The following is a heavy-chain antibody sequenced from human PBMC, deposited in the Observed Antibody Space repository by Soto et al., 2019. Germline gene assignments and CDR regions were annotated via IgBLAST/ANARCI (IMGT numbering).Heavy chain of an antibody. CDR3: ARDLVKRAPTRLWFGELQHLYYYYGMDV. V-gene: IGHV3-30-3*01. CDR1: GFTFSSYA. J-gene: IGHJ6*02. CDR2: ISYDGSNK. Sequence: GGSLRLSCAASGFTFSSYAMHWVRQAPGKGLEWVAVISYDGSNKYYADSVKGRFTISRDNSKNTLYLQMNSLRAEDTAVYYCARDLVKRAPTRLWFGELQHLYYYYGMDVWGQGTTVTVSS. D-gene: IGHD3-10*01.